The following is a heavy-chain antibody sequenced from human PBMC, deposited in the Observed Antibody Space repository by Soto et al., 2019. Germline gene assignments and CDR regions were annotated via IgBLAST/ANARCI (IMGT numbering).Heavy chain of an antibody. CDR1: GFTLSSYA. Sequence: GGSLRLSCAASGFTLSSYAMHWVRQAPGKGLEWVAVISYDGSNKYYADSGKGRFTISRDNSKNTLYLQMNSLRAEDTAVYYCARSRAWYSSSLGMDVWGQGTTVTVSS. J-gene: IGHJ6*02. D-gene: IGHD6-19*01. CDR2: ISYDGSNK. CDR3: ARSRAWYSSSLGMDV. V-gene: IGHV3-30-3*01.